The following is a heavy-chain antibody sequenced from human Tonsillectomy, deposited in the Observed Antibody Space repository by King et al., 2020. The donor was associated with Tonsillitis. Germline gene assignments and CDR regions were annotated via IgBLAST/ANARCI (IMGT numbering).Heavy chain of an antibody. CDR1: GGSISSSDYY. Sequence: QLQESGPGVVKPSETLSLTCTVSGGSISSSDYYWAWIRQPPGKGLEWIGYMDYSGTIFYNPSLKSRITISGGTSEKRFSLKLSSVTAADTAVYFCARYVSGSFDYRGQGALVTVSS. CDR2: MDYSGTI. J-gene: IGHJ4*02. CDR3: ARYVSGSFDY. D-gene: IGHD1-26*01. V-gene: IGHV4-39*01.